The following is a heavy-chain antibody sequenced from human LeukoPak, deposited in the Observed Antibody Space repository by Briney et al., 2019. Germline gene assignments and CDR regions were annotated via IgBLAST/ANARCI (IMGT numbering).Heavy chain of an antibody. CDR2: ITSSSSI. D-gene: IGHD4/OR15-4a*01. Sequence: RTGGSLRLSCVASGFTFSIYTMSWVRQAPGKGLEWVSSITSSSSIYSADSVKGRLTISRDNAKNSLYLEMNSLRDEDTAVYYCARDLAWGAYRGQGTLVTVSS. CDR3: ARDLAWGAY. V-gene: IGHV3-21*01. CDR1: GFTFSIYT. J-gene: IGHJ4*02.